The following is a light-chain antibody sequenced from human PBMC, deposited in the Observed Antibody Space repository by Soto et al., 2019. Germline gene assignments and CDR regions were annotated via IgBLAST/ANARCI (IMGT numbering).Light chain of an antibody. J-gene: IGLJ3*02. CDR3: SSYRTLSTGV. V-gene: IGLV2-14*01. CDR1: SSDVGGYKY. CDR2: DVN. Sequence: QSALTQPASVSGAPGQSITISCTGTSSDVGGYKYVSWYQQHPGKAPKLIIYDVNTRPSGVSNRFSGSKSGNTASLTISGLQAEDEADYYCSSYRTLSTGVFGGGTKLTVL.